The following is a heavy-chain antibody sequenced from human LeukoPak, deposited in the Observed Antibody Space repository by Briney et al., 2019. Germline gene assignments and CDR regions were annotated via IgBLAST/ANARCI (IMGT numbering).Heavy chain of an antibody. D-gene: IGHD3-9*01. CDR1: GGSISSYY. CDR3: ARADYDILTGYTGSNWFDP. J-gene: IGHJ5*02. V-gene: IGHV4-4*07. CDR2: IYTSGST. Sequence: SETLSLTCTVSGGSISSYYWGWIRQPAGKGLEWIGRIYTSGSTNYNPSLKSRVTMSVDTSKNQFSLKLSSVTAADTAVYYCARADYDILTGYTGSNWFDPWGQGTLVTVSS.